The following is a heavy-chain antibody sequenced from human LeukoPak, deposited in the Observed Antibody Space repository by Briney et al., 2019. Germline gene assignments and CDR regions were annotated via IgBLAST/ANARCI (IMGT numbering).Heavy chain of an antibody. CDR1: GYTFTSYD. V-gene: IGHV1-8*01. J-gene: IGHJ6*03. D-gene: IGHD3-10*01. Sequence: ASVKVSCKASGYTFTSYDINWVRQATGQGLEWMGWMNPNSGNTGYAQKFQGRVTMTRNTSISTAYMELSSLRSEDTAVYYCARAGNYGSGSSPSRDYYYMDVWGKGTTVTISS. CDR2: MNPNSGNT. CDR3: ARAGNYGSGSSPSRDYYYMDV.